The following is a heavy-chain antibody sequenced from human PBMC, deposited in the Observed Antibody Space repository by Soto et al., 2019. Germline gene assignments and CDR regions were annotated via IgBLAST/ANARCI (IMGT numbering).Heavy chain of an antibody. Sequence: GGSLRLSCAASGFTFSSYSMNWVRQAPGKGLEWVSYISSSSSTIYYADSVKGRFTISRDNAKNSLYLQMNSLRDEDTAVYYCARIPAERYCSSTSCYTGVDYYCGMDVWGQGTTVTVSS. V-gene: IGHV3-48*02. D-gene: IGHD2-2*02. CDR2: ISSSSSTI. CDR3: ARIPAERYCSSTSCYTGVDYYCGMDV. CDR1: GFTFSSYS. J-gene: IGHJ6*02.